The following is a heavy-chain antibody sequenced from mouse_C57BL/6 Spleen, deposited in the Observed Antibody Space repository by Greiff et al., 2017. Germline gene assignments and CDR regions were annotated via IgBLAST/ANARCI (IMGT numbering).Heavy chain of an antibody. D-gene: IGHD1-1*01. CDR3: ARVRYYGSSDYAMDY. V-gene: IGHV1-69*01. J-gene: IGHJ4*01. Sequence: QVQLQQPGAELVMPGASVKLSCKASGYTFTSYWMHWVKQRPGQGLEWIGEIDPSDSYTNYNQKFKGKSTLTVDKSSSTAYMQLSSLTSEDSAVYYCARVRYYGSSDYAMDYWGQGTSVTVAS. CDR1: GYTFTSYW. CDR2: IDPSDSYT.